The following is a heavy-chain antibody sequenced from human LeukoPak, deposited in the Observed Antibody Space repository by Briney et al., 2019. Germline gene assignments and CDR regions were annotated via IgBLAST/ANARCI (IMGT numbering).Heavy chain of an antibody. V-gene: IGHV3-64*01. CDR1: GFTFSSYA. CDR3: AREIAAAAGNWFDP. D-gene: IGHD6-13*01. J-gene: IGHJ5*02. Sequence: GGSLRLSCAASGFTFSSYAMHWVRQAPGKGLEYVSGISSNGGSTYYANSVKGRFTISRDNSKNTLYLQMGSLRAEDMAVYYCAREIAAAAGNWFDPWGQGTLVTVSS. CDR2: ISSNGGST.